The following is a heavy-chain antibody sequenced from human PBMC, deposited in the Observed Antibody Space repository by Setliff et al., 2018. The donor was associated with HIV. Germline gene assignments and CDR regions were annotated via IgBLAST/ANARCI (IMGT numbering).Heavy chain of an antibody. V-gene: IGHV4-34*01. CDR3: ARHDSGGYYSLDY. CDR2: INHSGST. Sequence: PSETLSLTCAVYGGSFSGYFWNWIRQPPGKGLEWIGEINHSGSTNYNPSLKSRLTISVDTSKNQFSLKLSSVTAADTAVYYCARHDSGGYYSLDYWGQGTLVTVSS. D-gene: IGHD3-22*01. J-gene: IGHJ4*02. CDR1: GGSFSGYF.